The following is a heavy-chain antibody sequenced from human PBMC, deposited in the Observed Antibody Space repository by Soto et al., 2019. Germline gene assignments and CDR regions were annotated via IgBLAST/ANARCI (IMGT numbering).Heavy chain of an antibody. CDR3: ARWIVGDTSYYYGMDV. D-gene: IGHD1-26*01. CDR2: IIPIFGTA. CDR1: GGTFSSYA. J-gene: IGHJ6*02. V-gene: IGHV1-69*12. Sequence: QVQLVQSGAEVKKPGSSVKVSCKSSGGTFSSYAISWVRQAPGQGLEWMGGIIPIFGTANYAQKFQGRVTITADESTSTAHMELSSLRSEDTAVYYCARWIVGDTSYYYGMDVWGQGTPVTVSS.